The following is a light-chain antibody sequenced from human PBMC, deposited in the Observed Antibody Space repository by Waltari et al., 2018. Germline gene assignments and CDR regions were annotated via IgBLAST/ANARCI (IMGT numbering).Light chain of an antibody. CDR2: GAS. V-gene: IGKV3-20*01. CDR1: QSLSKKY. J-gene: IGKJ2*01. CDR3: QQYGSSVMYT. Sequence: VLTQSPGTLSLSPGERVTLSCRASQSLSKKYLAWYQQKPGQAPRLLIYGASSRAAGIPDRFSGMGSGTDFTLTISRLEPEDFAMYYCQQYGSSVMYTFGQGTKLEIK.